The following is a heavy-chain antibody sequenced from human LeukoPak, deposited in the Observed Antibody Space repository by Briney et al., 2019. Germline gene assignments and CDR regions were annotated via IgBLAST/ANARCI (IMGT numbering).Heavy chain of an antibody. Sequence: GASVKVSCKASGYTFTSYGISWVRQAPGQGLEWVGWISAYNGNTNYAQRLQGRVTMTTDTSTSTAYMELRSLRSDDTAVYYCARAAKYYYGSGSYSRGYFDYWGQGTLVTVSS. J-gene: IGHJ4*02. D-gene: IGHD3-10*01. CDR2: ISAYNGNT. V-gene: IGHV1-18*01. CDR3: ARAAKYYYGSGSYSRGYFDY. CDR1: GYTFTSYG.